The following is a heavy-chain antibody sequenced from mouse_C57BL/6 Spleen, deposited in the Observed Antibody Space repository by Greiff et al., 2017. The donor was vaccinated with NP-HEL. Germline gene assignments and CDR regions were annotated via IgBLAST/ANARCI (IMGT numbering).Heavy chain of an antibody. CDR1: GYSFTDYY. D-gene: IGHD1-1*01. Sequence: EVQLQQSGPELVKPGASVKISCKASGYSFTDYYMNWVKQSNGKSLEWIGVINPNYGTTSYNQKFKGKATLTVDQSSSTAYMQLNSLTSEDSAVYYCASDYGSSYDYAMDYWGQGTSVTVSS. V-gene: IGHV1-39*01. CDR2: INPNYGTT. J-gene: IGHJ4*01. CDR3: ASDYGSSYDYAMDY.